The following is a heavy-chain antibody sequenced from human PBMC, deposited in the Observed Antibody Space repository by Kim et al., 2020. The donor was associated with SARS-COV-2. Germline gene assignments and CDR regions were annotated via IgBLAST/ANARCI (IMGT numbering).Heavy chain of an antibody. CDR2: IIPIFGTA. V-gene: IGHV1-69*13. Sequence: SVKVSCKASGGTFSSYAISWVRQAPGQGLEWMGGIIPIFGTANYAQKFQGRVTITADESTSTAYMELSSLRSEDTAVYYCARGLRQQLVPAYWGQGTLVTVSS. D-gene: IGHD6-6*01. J-gene: IGHJ4*02. CDR3: ARGLRQQLVPAY. CDR1: GGTFSSYA.